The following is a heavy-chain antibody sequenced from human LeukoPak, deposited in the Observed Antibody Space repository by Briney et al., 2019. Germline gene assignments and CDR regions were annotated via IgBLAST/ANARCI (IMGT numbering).Heavy chain of an antibody. CDR1: GFTFSSYS. CDR2: ISGTNSYI. Sequence: GGSLRLSCAASGFTFSSYSMNWVRQAPGKGLEWVSSISGTNSYIYYADSVKGRFTISRDNAKNSLYLQLNSLRAEDTGVYYCARAASGPSWGQGTLVTVSS. V-gene: IGHV3-21*01. J-gene: IGHJ5*02. CDR3: ARAASGPS.